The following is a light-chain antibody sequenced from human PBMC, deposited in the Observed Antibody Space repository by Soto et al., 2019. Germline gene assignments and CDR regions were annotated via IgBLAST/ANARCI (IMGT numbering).Light chain of an antibody. J-gene: IGKJ2*01. CDR1: QSVSRPRQSVNSSY. CDR2: ATS. V-gene: IGKV3-20*01. Sequence: EIVLTQSPGTLSLSPGERATLSCRASQSVSRPRQSVNSSYLTWYQQRPRQAPRLRSYATSRRATAVPDRFSCRGSGPDVYLTISRLEPEDFAVYYCQQYGDSAYTFGKGTKLAIK. CDR3: QQYGDSAYT.